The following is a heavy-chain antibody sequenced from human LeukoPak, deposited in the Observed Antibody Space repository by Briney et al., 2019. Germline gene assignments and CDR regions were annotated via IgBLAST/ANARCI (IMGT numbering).Heavy chain of an antibody. CDR2: INHSGST. Sequence: SETLSLTCAVYSGSFSGYYWSWIRQPPGKGLEWIGEINHSGSTNYNPSLKSRVTISVDTSKNQFSLKLSSVTAADTAVYYCARAPSWYPYNWFDPWGQGTLVTVSS. CDR1: SGSFSGYY. CDR3: ARAPSWYPYNWFDP. D-gene: IGHD6-13*01. V-gene: IGHV4-34*01. J-gene: IGHJ5*02.